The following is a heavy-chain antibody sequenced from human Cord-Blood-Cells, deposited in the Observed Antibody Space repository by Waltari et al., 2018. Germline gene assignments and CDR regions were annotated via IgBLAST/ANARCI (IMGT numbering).Heavy chain of an antibody. V-gene: IGHV4-4*07. Sequence: QVQLQESGPGLVKPSETLSLTCTVSGGSISSYYWIWIRQPAGKGLEWIGRIYTSGSTNYNPSLKSRVTMSVDTSKNQFSLKLSSVTAADTAVYYCARGITMVRGVTGWFDPWGQGTLVTVSS. J-gene: IGHJ5*02. CDR3: ARGITMVRGVTGWFDP. CDR2: IYTSGST. CDR1: GGSISSYY. D-gene: IGHD3-10*01.